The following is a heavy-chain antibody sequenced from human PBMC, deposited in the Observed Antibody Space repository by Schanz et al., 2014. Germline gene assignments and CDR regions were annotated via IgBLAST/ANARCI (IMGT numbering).Heavy chain of an antibody. J-gene: IGHJ4*02. D-gene: IGHD6-13*01. Sequence: EVHLLESGGGLVPPGGSLRLSCAASGFNFSDYAMCWVRQAPGMGLEWVSAISGRDGSTYYADSVRGRFTMSRDNSKNTLYLQMNSLRAGDAAVYYCARGLIAAAGGAFDYWGQGTLVAVSA. CDR1: GFNFSDYA. CDR3: ARGLIAAAGGAFDY. CDR2: ISGRDGST. V-gene: IGHV3-23*01.